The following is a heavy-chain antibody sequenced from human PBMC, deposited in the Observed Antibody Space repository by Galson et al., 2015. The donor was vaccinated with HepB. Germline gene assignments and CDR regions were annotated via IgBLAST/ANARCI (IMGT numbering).Heavy chain of an antibody. CDR1: GFTFSSYA. CDR3: ARDALVIGGYYYYGMDV. CDR2: ISYDGSNK. D-gene: IGHD3-9*01. J-gene: IGHJ6*02. V-gene: IGHV3-30-3*01. Sequence: SLRLSCAASGFTFSSYAMHWVRQAPGKGLEWVAVISYDGSNKYYADSVKGRFTISRDNSKNTLYLQMNSLRAEDTAVYYCARDALVIGGYYYYGMDVWGQGTTVTVSS.